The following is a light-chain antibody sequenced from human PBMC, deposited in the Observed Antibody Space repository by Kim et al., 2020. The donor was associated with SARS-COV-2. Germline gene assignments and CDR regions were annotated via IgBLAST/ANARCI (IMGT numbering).Light chain of an antibody. Sequence: SYELTQPPSVSVAPGKTARITCGVNNIGRKSVHWYQQKPGQAPVVVIYYDRDRPSGIPERFSGSKSGNTATLTISRVEAGDEADYYCQVWDSSSDHVVFGGGTQLTVL. CDR3: QVWDSSSDHVV. CDR2: YDR. J-gene: IGLJ2*01. V-gene: IGLV3-21*04. CDR1: NIGRKS.